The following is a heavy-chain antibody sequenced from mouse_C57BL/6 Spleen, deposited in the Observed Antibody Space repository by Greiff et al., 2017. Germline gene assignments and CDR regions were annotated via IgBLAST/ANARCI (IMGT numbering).Heavy chain of an antibody. CDR3: ARSYYGSSYNAMDY. CDR1: GYTFTSYW. J-gene: IGHJ4*01. Sequence: VKLQQPGAELVKPGASVKLSCKASGYTFTSYWMHWVKQRPGQGLEWIGMIHPNSGSTNYNEKFKSKATLTVDKSSSTAYMQLSSLTSEDSAVYYCARSYYGSSYNAMDYWGQGTSVTVSS. CDR2: IHPNSGST. V-gene: IGHV1-64*01. D-gene: IGHD1-1*01.